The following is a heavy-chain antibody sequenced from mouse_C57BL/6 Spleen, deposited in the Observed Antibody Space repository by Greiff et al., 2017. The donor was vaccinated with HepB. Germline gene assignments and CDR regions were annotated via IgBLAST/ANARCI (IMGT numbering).Heavy chain of an antibody. J-gene: IGHJ3*01. CDR1: GYTFTSYW. Sequence: VQLQQSGTVLARPGASVKMSCKTSGYTFTSYWMHWVKQRPGQGLEWIGAIYPGNSDTSYNQKFKGKAKLTAVTSASTAYMELSSLTNEDSAVSYCTRSNYGSSYWFAYWGQGTLVTVSA. CDR2: IYPGNSDT. V-gene: IGHV1-5*01. D-gene: IGHD1-1*01. CDR3: TRSNYGSSYWFAY.